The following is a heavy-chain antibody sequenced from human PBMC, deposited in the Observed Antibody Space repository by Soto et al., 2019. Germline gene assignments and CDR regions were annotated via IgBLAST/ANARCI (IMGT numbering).Heavy chain of an antibody. CDR3: TTTTADYTNSVAY. CDR2: IKHDGSEK. Sequence: GGSLRLSCAASGFSFNTYWMSWVRQAPGKGLEWVANIKHDGSEKYYVDSVKGRFTISRDNAKNSVHLQMNSLRAEDTSVYYDTTTTADYTNSVAYWGQGTLVTVSS. J-gene: IGHJ4*02. CDR1: GFSFNTYW. D-gene: IGHD4-4*01. V-gene: IGHV3-7*03.